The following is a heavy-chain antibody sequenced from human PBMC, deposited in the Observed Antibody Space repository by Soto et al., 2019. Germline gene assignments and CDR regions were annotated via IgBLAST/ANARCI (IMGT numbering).Heavy chain of an antibody. Sequence: SGPTLVNPTQTLTLTCTFSGFSLSTSGVGVGWIRQPPGKALEWLALIYWDDDKRYSPSLKSRLTITKDTSKNQVVLTMTNMDPVDTATYYCAHGYDFWSGYARPPYYFDYWGQGTLVPVSS. CDR3: AHGYDFWSGYARPPYYFDY. CDR2: IYWDDDK. CDR1: GFSLSTSGVG. J-gene: IGHJ4*02. V-gene: IGHV2-5*02. D-gene: IGHD3-3*01.